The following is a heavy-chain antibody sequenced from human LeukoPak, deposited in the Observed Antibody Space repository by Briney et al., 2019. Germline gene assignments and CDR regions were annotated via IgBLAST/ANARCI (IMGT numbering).Heavy chain of an antibody. CDR1: GFTFNSYA. D-gene: IGHD3-10*01. V-gene: IGHV3-30-3*01. Sequence: GGSLRLSCAASGFTFNSYAMSWVRQAPGKGLEWVAVISYDGSNKYYADSVKGRFTISRDNSKNTLYLQMNSLRAEDTAVYYCARDGGLDYYGSGSPGYFDYWGQGTLVTVSS. CDR3: ARDGGLDYYGSGSPGYFDY. CDR2: ISYDGSNK. J-gene: IGHJ4*02.